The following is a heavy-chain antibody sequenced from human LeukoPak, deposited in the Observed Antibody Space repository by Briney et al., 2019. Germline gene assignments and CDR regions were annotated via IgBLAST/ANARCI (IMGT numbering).Heavy chain of an antibody. Sequence: SETLSLTCTVSGGSISNYYWSWIRQPPGKGLEWIGYIYYSGSTNYNPSLKSRVTISVDTSKNQFSLKLSSVTAADTAVYYCARDRPNYYDSSGYYYGWFDPWGQGTLVTVSS. V-gene: IGHV4-59*01. CDR3: ARDRPNYYDSSGYYYGWFDP. D-gene: IGHD3-22*01. CDR1: GGSISNYY. J-gene: IGHJ5*02. CDR2: IYYSGST.